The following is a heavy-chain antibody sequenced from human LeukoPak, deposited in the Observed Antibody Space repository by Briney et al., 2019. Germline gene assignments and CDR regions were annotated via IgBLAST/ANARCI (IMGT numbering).Heavy chain of an antibody. Sequence: SETLSLTCTVSGGSINSYYWSWIRQPPGRGLEWIGSIHYSGSTSYNPSLRSRVTISVDKSKNQFFLKLSSVTATDTAVYYCTRGTIKGDYYFDYWGQGTLVTVSS. CDR1: GGSINSYY. D-gene: IGHD2-21*02. CDR2: IHYSGST. V-gene: IGHV4-59*01. J-gene: IGHJ4*02. CDR3: TRGTIKGDYYFDY.